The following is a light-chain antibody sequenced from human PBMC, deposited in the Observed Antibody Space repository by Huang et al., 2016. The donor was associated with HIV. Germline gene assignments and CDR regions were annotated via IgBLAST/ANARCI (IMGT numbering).Light chain of an antibody. CDR2: WAA. CDR1: QSVFSSSTSKDY. CDR3: QQYYSSPQT. Sequence: DIIMTQSPDSLAVSLGERATLNCRSSQSVFSSSTSKDYMAWCQQKPGQPPRLRLFWAATREAGVPDRVSGSGSGTHFTLTIANLEAEDAAIYYCQQYYSSPQTFGQGTRVEVK. J-gene: IGKJ1*01. V-gene: IGKV4-1*01.